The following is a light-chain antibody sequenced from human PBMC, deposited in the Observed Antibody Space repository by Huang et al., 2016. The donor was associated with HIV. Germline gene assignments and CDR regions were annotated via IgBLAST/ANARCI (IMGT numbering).Light chain of an antibody. CDR3: QQRSNWPPWT. V-gene: IGKV3-11*01. J-gene: IGKJ1*01. CDR2: DAS. Sequence: EIVLTQSPATLSLSPGERATLSCRASQSVSSYLAGYQQKPGHAPRLLIYDASNRATGIPARFSGSGSGTDFTLTISSLEPEDCAVYYCQQRSNWPPWTFGQGTKVEIK. CDR1: QSVSSY.